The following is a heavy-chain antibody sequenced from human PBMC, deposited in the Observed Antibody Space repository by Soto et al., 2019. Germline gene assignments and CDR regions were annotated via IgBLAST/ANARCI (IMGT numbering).Heavy chain of an antibody. V-gene: IGHV4-30-2*01. J-gene: IGHJ4*02. Sequence: PSETLSLTCAVSGGSISSGGYSWSWIRQPPGKGLEWIGYIYHSGSTYYNPSLKSRVTISVDRSKNQFSLKLSSVTAADTAVYYCARERAYGSGSYYLYYFDYWGQGTLVTVSS. D-gene: IGHD3-10*01. CDR3: ARERAYGSGSYYLYYFDY. CDR1: GGSISSGGYS. CDR2: IYHSGST.